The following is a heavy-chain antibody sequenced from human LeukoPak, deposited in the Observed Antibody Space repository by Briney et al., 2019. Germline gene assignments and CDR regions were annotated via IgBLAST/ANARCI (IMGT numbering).Heavy chain of an antibody. CDR3: ARQSRYRYGSGWYFDP. D-gene: IGHD5-18*01. CDR1: GDSISNYY. CDR2: IYNSGST. Sequence: SETLSLTCTVSGDSISNYYWSWIRQPPGKGLEWMGYIYNSGSTNYNPSLKRRVTISADTSKNQFSLKLSSVTAADTAIYYCARQSRYRYGSGWYFDPWGRGTLDTVSS. V-gene: IGHV4-59*08. J-gene: IGHJ2*01.